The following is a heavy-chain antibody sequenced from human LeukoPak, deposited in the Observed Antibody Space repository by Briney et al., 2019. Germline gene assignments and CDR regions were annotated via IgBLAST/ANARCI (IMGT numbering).Heavy chain of an antibody. D-gene: IGHD2-15*01. Sequence: AAVKVSCQASGYTFTGYYIHWVRQAPGQGGEWMGLINPNTGATNSAQNVQGRVTMTRDTSISTAYVELSSLRSDDTAAYYCARGYCSGGSCPLDYWGQGTLVTVSS. CDR3: ARGYCSGGSCPLDY. V-gene: IGHV1-2*02. CDR2: INPNTGAT. J-gene: IGHJ4*02. CDR1: GYTFTGYY.